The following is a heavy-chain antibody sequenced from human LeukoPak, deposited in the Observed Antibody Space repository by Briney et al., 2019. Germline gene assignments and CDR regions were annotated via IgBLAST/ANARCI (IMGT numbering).Heavy chain of an antibody. CDR3: GRAARGSVGMWFDP. Sequence: GGSLRLSCATSGFTFSDYYMSWIRQAPGKGLDWVSYISSDGETTYYADSVKGRFTISRDNAKNSLYLQMNSLRTEDTAVYYCGRAARGSVGMWFDPWGLGTLVTVSS. V-gene: IGHV3-11*04. D-gene: IGHD2-15*01. CDR2: ISSDGETT. CDR1: GFTFSDYY. J-gene: IGHJ5*02.